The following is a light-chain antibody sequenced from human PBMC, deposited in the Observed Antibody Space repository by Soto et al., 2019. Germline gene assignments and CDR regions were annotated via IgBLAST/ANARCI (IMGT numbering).Light chain of an antibody. CDR2: DVS. Sequence: QSALTQPASVSGSPGQSITISCTGTSSDVGGYNYVSWYQQHPGKAPKLMIYDVSNRPSGVSNLFSGSKSGNTASLTISGLQAEDEADYYCNSYTSTSTLAVVFGGGTKLTVL. V-gene: IGLV2-14*01. CDR3: NSYTSTSTLAVV. J-gene: IGLJ2*01. CDR1: SSDVGGYNY.